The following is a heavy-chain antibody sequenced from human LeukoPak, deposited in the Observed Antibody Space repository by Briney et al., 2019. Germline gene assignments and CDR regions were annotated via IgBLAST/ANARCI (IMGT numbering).Heavy chain of an antibody. CDR3: ASGIAVAGADY. Sequence: GGSLRLSCAASGFTFGSYGMHWVRQAPGKGLEWVAVIWYDGSNKYYADSVKGRFTISRDNSKNTLYLQMNSLRAEDTAVYYCASGIAVAGADYWGQGTLVTVSS. D-gene: IGHD6-19*01. J-gene: IGHJ4*02. CDR2: IWYDGSNK. CDR1: GFTFGSYG. V-gene: IGHV3-33*01.